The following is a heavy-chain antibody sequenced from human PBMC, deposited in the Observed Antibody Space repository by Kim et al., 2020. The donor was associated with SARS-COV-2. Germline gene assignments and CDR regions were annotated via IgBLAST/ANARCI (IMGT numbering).Heavy chain of an antibody. CDR3: ARTYLGYYYGMDV. J-gene: IGHJ6*02. Sequence: YNPSLKSRITMSEATSRNQFSLQLGSVTAADTAVYYCARTYLGYYYGMDVWGQGTTVTVSS. V-gene: IGHV4-30-2*03.